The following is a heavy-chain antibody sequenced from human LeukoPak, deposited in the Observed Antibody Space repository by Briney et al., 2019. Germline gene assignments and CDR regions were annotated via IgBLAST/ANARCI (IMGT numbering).Heavy chain of an antibody. D-gene: IGHD3-10*01. CDR1: GYTFTSYD. J-gene: IGHJ4*02. V-gene: IGHV1-8*01. Sequence: ASVKVSCKASGYTFTSYDINWVRQATGQGLEWMGWMNPNSGNTGYAQKFQGRVTMTRNTSISTAYMELSSLRSEDTAVYYCARSQYRRDYYGSESYFRYWGQGTLVTVSS. CDR2: MNPNSGNT. CDR3: ARSQYRRDYYGSESYFRY.